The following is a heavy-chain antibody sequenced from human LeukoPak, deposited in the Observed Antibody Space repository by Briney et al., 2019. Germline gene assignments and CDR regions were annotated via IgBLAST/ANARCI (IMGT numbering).Heavy chain of an antibody. Sequence: GGSLRLSCAASGFTFSSNEMSWVRQAPGKGLEWVSAISTGGGTTYADSVKGRFTVSRDNSKNTLYLQMNSLRAEDTAIYYCAKTIPYWYFDLRGRGTLVTVSS. CDR3: AKTIPYWYFDL. J-gene: IGHJ2*01. V-gene: IGHV3-23*01. CDR2: ISTGGGTT. D-gene: IGHD5-24*01. CDR1: GFTFSSNE.